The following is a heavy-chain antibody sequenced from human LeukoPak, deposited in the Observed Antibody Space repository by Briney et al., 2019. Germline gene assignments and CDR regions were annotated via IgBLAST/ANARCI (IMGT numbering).Heavy chain of an antibody. V-gene: IGHV3-21*01. Sequence: GGSLRLSCAASGFTFSSYSMNWVRQAPGKGLEWVSSISSSSSNIYYADSVKGRFTISRDNAKNSLYLQMNSLSAEDTAVYYRARDPIGVEDAFDIWGQGTLVTVSS. J-gene: IGHJ3*02. CDR2: ISSSSSNI. CDR3: ARDPIGVEDAFDI. D-gene: IGHD3-3*01. CDR1: GFTFSSYS.